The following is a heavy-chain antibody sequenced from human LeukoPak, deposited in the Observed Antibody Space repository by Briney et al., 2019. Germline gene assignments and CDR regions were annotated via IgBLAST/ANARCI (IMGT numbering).Heavy chain of an antibody. J-gene: IGHJ4*02. CDR2: ISSSGSSK. CDR3: ARESREMATLIDY. CDR1: GFTFNSYE. V-gene: IGHV3-48*03. D-gene: IGHD5-24*01. Sequence: PGGSLRLSCAASGFTFNSYEMNWVRQAPGKGLEWISYISSSGSSKYYADSVRGRFTISRDNAKNSLFLEMNSLRAEDTAVYHCARESREMATLIDYWGRGTLVTVSS.